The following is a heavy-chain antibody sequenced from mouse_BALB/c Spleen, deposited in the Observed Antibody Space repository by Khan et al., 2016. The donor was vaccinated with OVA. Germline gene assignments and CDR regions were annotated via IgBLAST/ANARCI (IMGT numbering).Heavy chain of an antibody. CDR2: IWTGGIT. V-gene: IGHV2-9*02. CDR1: GFSLSNYG. J-gene: IGHJ3*01. D-gene: IGHD2-4*01. Sequence: VQLVESGPGLVAPSQSLSITCTVSGFSLSNYGIHWVRQPPGKGLGWLGVIWTGGITNYNSALMSRLIISKDNSKSQVFLKMNRLQTDDTAIYYCARSYDYDVGGFAYWGQGTLVTVSA. CDR3: ARSYDYDVGGFAY.